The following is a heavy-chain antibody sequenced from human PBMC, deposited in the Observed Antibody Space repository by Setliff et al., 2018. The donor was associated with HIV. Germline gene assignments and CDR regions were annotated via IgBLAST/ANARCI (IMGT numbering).Heavy chain of an antibody. CDR3: ARGRDGELFTKEGNYYYYIDV. J-gene: IGHJ6*03. CDR1: GVYISNYH. D-gene: IGHD3-10*01. V-gene: IGHV4-4*08. CDR2: IHTTGSP. Sequence: SETLSLTCTISGVYISNYHWGWIRQPPGRGLEWIGSIHTTGSPKNNPSLQSRVSISIDMAKSLFSLELSSVTAADTAMYYCARGRDGELFTKEGNYYYYIDVWGKGTTVTVSS.